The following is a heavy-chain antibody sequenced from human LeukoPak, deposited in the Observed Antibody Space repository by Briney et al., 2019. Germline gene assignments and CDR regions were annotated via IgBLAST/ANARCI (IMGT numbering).Heavy chain of an antibody. CDR2: INHSGGT. V-gene: IGHV4-34*01. D-gene: IGHD1-14*01. Sequence: SETLSLTCAVSGGSFSGFRWHWIRQPPGKGPEWIGEINHSGGTTYNPSLKSRVTISVDTSKNQFSLKLSSVTAADTAVYYCARSARYPGRFDPWGQGTLVTVSS. J-gene: IGHJ5*02. CDR3: ARSARYPGRFDP. CDR1: GGSFSGFR.